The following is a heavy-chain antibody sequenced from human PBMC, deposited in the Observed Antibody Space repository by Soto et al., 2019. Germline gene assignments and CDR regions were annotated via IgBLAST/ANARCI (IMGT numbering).Heavy chain of an antibody. Sequence: PSETLSLTFPCSGGWIRISNSRSLARQPPGKGLEWIGEIYHSGSTNYNPSLKSRVTISVDKSKNQFSLKLSSVTAADTAVYYCAKGHDDNGYYYYGMDVWGQGTTVT. CDR3: AKGHDDNGYYYYGMDV. D-gene: IGHD1-1*01. CDR1: GGWIRISNS. V-gene: IGHV4-4*02. CDR2: IYHSGST. J-gene: IGHJ6*02.